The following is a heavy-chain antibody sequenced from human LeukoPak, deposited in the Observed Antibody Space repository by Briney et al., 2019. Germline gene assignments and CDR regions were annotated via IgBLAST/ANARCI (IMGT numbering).Heavy chain of an antibody. CDR2: IFYIGST. J-gene: IGHJ5*02. V-gene: IGHV4-39*07. CDR3: VRDGYSSSWYWFDP. CDR1: GGSISRSNYY. Sequence: SETLSLTCSVSGGSISRSNYYWGWIRQPPGKGLEWIGSIFYIGSTYYNPSLKSRVTISVDTSKNQFSLRLSSVTAADTAVYYCVRDGYSSSWYWFDPWGQGTLVTVSS. D-gene: IGHD6-13*01.